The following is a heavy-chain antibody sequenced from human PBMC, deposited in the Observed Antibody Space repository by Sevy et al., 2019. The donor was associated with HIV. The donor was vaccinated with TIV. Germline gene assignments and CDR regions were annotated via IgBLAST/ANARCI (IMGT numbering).Heavy chain of an antibody. CDR2: ISYDGSNK. Sequence: GGSLRLSCAASVFTFSSYGMHWVRQAPGKGLEWVAVISYDGSNKYYADSVKGRFTISRDNSKNTLYLQMNSLRAEDTAVYYCAKDSIDSSGEYYFDYWGQGTLVTVSS. J-gene: IGHJ4*02. D-gene: IGHD6-19*01. CDR1: VFTFSSYG. V-gene: IGHV3-30*18. CDR3: AKDSIDSSGEYYFDY.